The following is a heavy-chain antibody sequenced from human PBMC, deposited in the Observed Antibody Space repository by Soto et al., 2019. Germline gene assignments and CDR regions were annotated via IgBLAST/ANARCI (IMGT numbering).Heavy chain of an antibody. V-gene: IGHV1-69*02. CDR3: ARSGRDCGGDCYSYYGMDV. CDR2: IIPILGIA. D-gene: IGHD2-21*02. Sequence: QVQLVQSGAEVKKPGSSVKVSCKASGGTFSSYTISWVRQAPGQGLEWMGRIIPILGIANYAQKFQGRVRITAGKSTSTAYMELSSLRSEDTAVYYCARSGRDCGGDCYSYYGMDVWGQGTTVTVSS. J-gene: IGHJ6*02. CDR1: GGTFSSYT.